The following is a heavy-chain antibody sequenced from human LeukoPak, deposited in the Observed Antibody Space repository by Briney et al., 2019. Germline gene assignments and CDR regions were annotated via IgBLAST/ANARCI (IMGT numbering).Heavy chain of an antibody. D-gene: IGHD3-9*01. CDR3: ARVDHYYDILTGYSNH. CDR1: GYTFTSYD. CDR2: MDPNSGNT. J-gene: IGHJ5*02. Sequence: ASVKVSCKASGYTFTSYDINWVRQATGQGLEWMGWMDPNSGNTGYAQKFQGRVTMTTDTSTSTAYMELRSLRSDDTAVYYCARVDHYYDILTGYSNHWGQGTLVTVSS. V-gene: IGHV1-8*02.